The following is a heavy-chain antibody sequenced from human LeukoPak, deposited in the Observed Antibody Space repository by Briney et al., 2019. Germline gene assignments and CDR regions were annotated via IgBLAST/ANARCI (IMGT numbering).Heavy chain of an antibody. Sequence: GGSLRLSCAASGFTFSSYWMSWVRQAPGKGLEWVANIKQDGSEKYYVDSVKGRFTISRDNAKNSLYLQMNSLRAEDTAMYYCAKAILAVAGYYFGYWGQGTLVTVSS. V-gene: IGHV3-7*03. CDR1: GFTFSSYW. CDR2: IKQDGSEK. CDR3: AKAILAVAGYYFGY. D-gene: IGHD6-19*01. J-gene: IGHJ4*02.